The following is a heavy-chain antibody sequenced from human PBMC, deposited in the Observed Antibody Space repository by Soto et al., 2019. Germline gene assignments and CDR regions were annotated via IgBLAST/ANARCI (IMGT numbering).Heavy chain of an antibody. D-gene: IGHD3-22*01. V-gene: IGHV1-18*01. Sequence: ASVKVSCKASGYSFSNYGITWVRQAPGQGLEWMGWISGYNGNTNYAQKFQERVRMTKDTTRSTAYMELSSLRSEDTAVYYCAADPYVYDSSGYSNWFDPWGQGTLVTVAS. CDR2: ISGYNGNT. J-gene: IGHJ5*02. CDR3: AADPYVYDSSGYSNWFDP. CDR1: GYSFSNYG.